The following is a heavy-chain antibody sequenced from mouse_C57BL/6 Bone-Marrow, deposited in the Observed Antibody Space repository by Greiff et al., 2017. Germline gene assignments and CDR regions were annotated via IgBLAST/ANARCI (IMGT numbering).Heavy chain of an antibody. CDR3: ARSYYYGSSFAY. D-gene: IGHD1-1*01. CDR2: IHPNSGST. V-gene: IGHV1-64*01. CDR1: GYTFTSYW. Sequence: QVQLQQPGAELVKPGASVKLSCKASGYTFTSYWMHWVKQRPGQGLEWIGMIHPNSGSTNYNEKFKSKATLTADKSSSTAYMELRSLTSEDSAVYFCARSYYYGSSFAYWGQGTLVTVSA. J-gene: IGHJ3*01.